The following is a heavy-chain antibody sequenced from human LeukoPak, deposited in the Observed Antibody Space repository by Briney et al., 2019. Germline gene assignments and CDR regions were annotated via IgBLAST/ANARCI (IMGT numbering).Heavy chain of an antibody. J-gene: IGHJ3*02. D-gene: IGHD2-2*01. V-gene: IGHV3-30-3*01. CDR2: ISYDGSNK. CDR1: GFTFSSYA. Sequence: PGRSLRLSCAASGFTFSSYAMHWVRQAPGKGLEWVAVISYDGSNKYYADSVKGRFTISRDNSKNTLYLQMNSLRAEDTAVYYCARDDTGYCSSTSCYSGAFDIWGQGTMVTVSS. CDR3: ARDDTGYCSSTSCYSGAFDI.